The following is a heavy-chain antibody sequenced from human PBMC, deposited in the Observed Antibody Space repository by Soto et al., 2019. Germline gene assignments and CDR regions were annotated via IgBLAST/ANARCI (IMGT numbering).Heavy chain of an antibody. J-gene: IGHJ4*02. CDR2: INGHATST. CDR3: VKDPNWEWGY. CDR1: GFTFRNHD. D-gene: IGHD1-1*01. V-gene: IGHV3-23*01. Sequence: GGSLRLSCVASGFTFRNHDMNWVRQPPGKGLEYVANINGHATSTSYADAVKGRFTISRDNSKDTLYLELNSLRVEDTAVYYCVKDPNWEWGYWGQGTLVTVSS.